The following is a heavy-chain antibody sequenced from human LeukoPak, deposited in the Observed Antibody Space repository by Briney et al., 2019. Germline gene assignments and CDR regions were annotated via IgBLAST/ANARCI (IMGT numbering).Heavy chain of an antibody. Sequence: SETLSLTXTASGGSISSYYWSWIRQPPGKGLEWIGYIYYSGSTNYNPSLKSRVTISVDTSKNQFSLKLSSVTAADTAVYYCARLYGNWFDPWGQGTLVTVSS. CDR3: ARLYGNWFDP. J-gene: IGHJ5*02. CDR2: IYYSGST. V-gene: IGHV4-59*01. D-gene: IGHD2-8*01. CDR1: GGSISSYY.